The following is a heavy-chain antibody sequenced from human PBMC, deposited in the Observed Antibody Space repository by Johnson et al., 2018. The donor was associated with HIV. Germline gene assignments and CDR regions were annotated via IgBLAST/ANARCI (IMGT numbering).Heavy chain of an antibody. D-gene: IGHD2-15*01. CDR2: ISYDGSNK. CDR3: ARDGGEKVVGSGAFDI. J-gene: IGHJ3*02. V-gene: IGHV3-30*04. CDR1: GFTFSTYA. Sequence: QVQLVESGGGVAQPGRSLRLSCAASGFTFSTYAMHWVRQAPGKGLEWAAVISYDGSNKYYADSVKGRFTISRDNSKNTLYLQMNSLRAEDTAVYYCARDGGEKVVGSGAFDIWGQGTMVTVSS.